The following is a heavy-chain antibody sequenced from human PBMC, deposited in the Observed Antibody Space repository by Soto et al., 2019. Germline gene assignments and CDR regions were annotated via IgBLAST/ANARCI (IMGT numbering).Heavy chain of an antibody. CDR3: ARAVLLEGGLFDY. D-gene: IGHD2-21*01. J-gene: IGHJ4*02. V-gene: IGHV4-61*01. Sequence: PSETLSLTCTVSGGSVSSESHYWSWIRQTPGKGLEWIGYIYYTGSTNYNPSLKGRVTMSVDTSKNQFSLKLSSVTAADTAVYYCARAVLLEGGLFDYWGQGTLVTVSS. CDR2: IYYTGST. CDR1: GGSVSSESHY.